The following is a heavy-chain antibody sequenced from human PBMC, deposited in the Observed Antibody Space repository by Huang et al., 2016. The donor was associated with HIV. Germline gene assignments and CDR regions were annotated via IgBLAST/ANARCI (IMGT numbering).Heavy chain of an antibody. CDR3: ARGQGGYYYYYMDV. CDR1: GGSFSGYY. J-gene: IGHJ6*03. CDR2: INHSEST. Sequence: QVQLQQWGAGLLKPSETLSLTCAVHGGSFSGYYGTWIRQPPGKGLEWIGEINHSESTNYNPSRKSRVTISVDTSRNQFSLTLTSVTAADTAVYYCARGQGGYYYYYMDVWGKGTTVTVSS. V-gene: IGHV4-34*01.